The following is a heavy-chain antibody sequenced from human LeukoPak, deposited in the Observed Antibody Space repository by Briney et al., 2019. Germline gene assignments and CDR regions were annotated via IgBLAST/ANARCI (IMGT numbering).Heavy chain of an antibody. CDR1: GYTFTGYY. Sequence: ASVKVSCQASGYTFTGYYMHRVGQAPGQGLEWMGWINPNSGGTNYAQKFQGRVTMTRDTSISTAYMELSRLRSDDTAVYYCARDRVVTVLRKTWLAPWGQGTLVTVSS. J-gene: IGHJ5*02. CDR3: ARDRVVTVLRKTWLAP. CDR2: INPNSGGT. V-gene: IGHV1-2*02. D-gene: IGHD2-21*02.